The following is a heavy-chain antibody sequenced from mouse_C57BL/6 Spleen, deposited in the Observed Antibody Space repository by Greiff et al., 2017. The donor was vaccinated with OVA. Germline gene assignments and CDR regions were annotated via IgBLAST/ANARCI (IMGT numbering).Heavy chain of an antibody. J-gene: IGHJ2*01. Sequence: QVQLQQPGAELVKPGASVKLSCKASGYTFTSYWMHWVKQRPGQGLEWIGMIHPNSGSTNYNEKFKSKATLTVDKSSSTAYMQLSSLSSEDSAVYYGERYNYGNYVGFDYWGKGTTLTVSS. V-gene: IGHV1-64*01. D-gene: IGHD2-1*01. CDR2: IHPNSGST. CDR3: ERYNYGNYVGFDY. CDR1: GYTFTSYW.